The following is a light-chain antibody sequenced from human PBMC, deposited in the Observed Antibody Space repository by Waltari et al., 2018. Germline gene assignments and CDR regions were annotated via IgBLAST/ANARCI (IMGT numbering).Light chain of an antibody. CDR1: QDVINY. Sequence: DMQMTQSPASLSASVGDRVTITCQPSQDVINYINWYQQKPGKAPKLLIYDAATLKTGVPSRFSGRQSGTYFTLTISGLQPEDVGTYYCQHSEAFGQGTTVEI. CDR3: QHSEA. V-gene: IGKV1-33*01. J-gene: IGKJ1*01. CDR2: DAA.